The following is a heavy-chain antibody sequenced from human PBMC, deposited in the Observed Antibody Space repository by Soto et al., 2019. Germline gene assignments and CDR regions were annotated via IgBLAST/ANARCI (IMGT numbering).Heavy chain of an antibody. CDR3: ARDRFTYYDFWSGYYSDSNWFDP. J-gene: IGHJ5*02. V-gene: IGHV4-30-4*01. CDR1: GGSISSGDYY. Sequence: SETLSLTCTVSGGSISSGDYYWSWIRQPPGKGLEWIGYIYYSGSTYYNPSLKSRVTISVDTSKNQFSLKLSSVTAADTAVYYCARDRFTYYDFWSGYYSDSNWFDPWGQGTLVTVSS. CDR2: IYYSGST. D-gene: IGHD3-3*01.